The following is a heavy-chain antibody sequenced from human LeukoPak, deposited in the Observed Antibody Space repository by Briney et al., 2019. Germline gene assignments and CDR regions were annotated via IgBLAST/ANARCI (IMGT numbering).Heavy chain of an antibody. V-gene: IGHV1-2*02. D-gene: IGHD2-8*01. Sequence: EASVKVSCKASGYTFTGYYMHWVRQAPGQGLEWMGWINPNSGGTNYAQKFQGRVTMTRATSISTAYMELSRLRSDDTAVYYCARAVHIVLMVYAHWGQGTLVTVSS. CDR1: GYTFTGYY. J-gene: IGHJ4*02. CDR2: INPNSGGT. CDR3: ARAVHIVLMVYAH.